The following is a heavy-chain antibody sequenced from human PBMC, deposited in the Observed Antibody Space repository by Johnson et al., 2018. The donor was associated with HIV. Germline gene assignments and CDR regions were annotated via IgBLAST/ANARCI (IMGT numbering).Heavy chain of an antibody. CDR1: GFTFDDYG. CDR2: INWNGGGT. CDR3: ATDVYGAREWRPAFDI. J-gene: IGHJ3*02. V-gene: IGHV3-20*04. Sequence: VESGGGVVRPGGSLRLSCAASGFTFDDYGMSWVRQAPGKGLEWVSGINWNGGGTGYVDSVKGRFTISRDNAKNSLYLQMNSLRAEDTALYYCATDVYGAREWRPAFDIWGQGTMVTVSS. D-gene: IGHD4-17*01.